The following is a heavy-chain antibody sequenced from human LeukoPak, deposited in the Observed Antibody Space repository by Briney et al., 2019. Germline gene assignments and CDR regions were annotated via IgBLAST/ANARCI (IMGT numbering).Heavy chain of an antibody. CDR3: EGSGRYDDY. CDR2: INTDGSST. CDR1: GFTFSSYW. V-gene: IGHV3-74*01. Sequence: PGGSLRLSCAASGFTFSSYWMHWVRQAPGKGLVWVSRINTDGSSTSYADSVKGRFTISRDNAKNTLYLQMNSLRAEDTAVYYCEGSGRYDDYWGQGTLVTVSS. J-gene: IGHJ4*02. D-gene: IGHD3-3*01.